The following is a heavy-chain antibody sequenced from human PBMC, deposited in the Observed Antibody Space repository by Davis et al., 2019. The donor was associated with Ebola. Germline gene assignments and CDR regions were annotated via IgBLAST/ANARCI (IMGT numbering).Heavy chain of an antibody. CDR2: IFTGDSDT. CDR3: ARGTDGYNPGGYFDS. Sequence: GESLKISCKDSGNSFTSHWIGWVRQMPGKGLEWMGIIFTGDSDTRYRPSFRGQVTISADKSFKTAFLQWSSLKASDTARYYCARGTDGYNPGGYFDSWGRGTLVTVSS. CDR1: GNSFTSHW. J-gene: IGHJ4*02. D-gene: IGHD5-24*01. V-gene: IGHV5-51*01.